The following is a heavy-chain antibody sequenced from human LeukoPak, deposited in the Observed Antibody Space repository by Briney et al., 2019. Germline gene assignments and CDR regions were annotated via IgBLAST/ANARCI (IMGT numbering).Heavy chain of an antibody. D-gene: IGHD1-26*01. Sequence: PGGSLRLSCAASGFTLSSYWMHWVRQVPGKGPLWVSRIKSDGSSTIYADSVKGRFTISRDNAKNTLYLQMNGLRVEDTAIYYCAREFTVGPTQTDAFDVWGQGTMVTVSS. CDR3: AREFTVGPTQTDAFDV. CDR1: GFTLSSYW. V-gene: IGHV3-74*01. CDR2: IKSDGSST. J-gene: IGHJ3*01.